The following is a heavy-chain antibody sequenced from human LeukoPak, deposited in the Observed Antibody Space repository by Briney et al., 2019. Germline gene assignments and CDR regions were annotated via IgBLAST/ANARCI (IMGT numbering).Heavy chain of an antibody. V-gene: IGHV1-8*01. D-gene: IGHD3-22*01. CDR3: ARDRYDYDSSGYRY. J-gene: IGHJ4*02. CDR1: GYTFTSYD. Sequence: ASVKVSCKASGYTFTSYDINWVRQATGQGLEWMGWMNPNSGNTGYVQKFQGRVTMTRNTSISTAYMELSSLTSEDTAVYYCARDRYDYDSSGYRYWGQGTLVTVSS. CDR2: MNPNSGNT.